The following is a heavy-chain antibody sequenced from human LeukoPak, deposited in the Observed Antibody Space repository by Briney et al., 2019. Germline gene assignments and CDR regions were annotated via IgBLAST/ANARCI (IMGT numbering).Heavy chain of an antibody. D-gene: IGHD6-6*01. CDR1: GGSFSGYY. J-gene: IGHJ4*02. CDR2: INHSGST. CDR3: ARGFPEYSS. Sequence: PSETLSLTCAVHGGSFSGYYWSWIRQPPGKGLEWIGEINHSGSTNYNPSLKSRVTISVDTSKNQFSLKLSSVTAADTAVYYCARGFPEYSSWGQGTLVTVSS. V-gene: IGHV4-34*01.